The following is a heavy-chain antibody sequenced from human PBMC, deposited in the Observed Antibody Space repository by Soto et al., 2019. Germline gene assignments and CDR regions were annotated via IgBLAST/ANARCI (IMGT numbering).Heavy chain of an antibody. Sequence: EVRLLESGGGLVQPGGSLRLSCVASGFTFSNFALGWVRQVPGKGLGWVSVVTGRSRSTYYADSVEGRFIISRDNSRNTLFLQMNSLGAEDTAVYYCTKHLPSKKNQRRWADAFHIWGQGTILTVSS. CDR2: VTGRSRST. CDR3: TKHLPSKKNQRRWADAFHI. V-gene: IGHV3-23*01. CDR1: GFTFSNFA. J-gene: IGHJ3*02. D-gene: IGHD2-2*01.